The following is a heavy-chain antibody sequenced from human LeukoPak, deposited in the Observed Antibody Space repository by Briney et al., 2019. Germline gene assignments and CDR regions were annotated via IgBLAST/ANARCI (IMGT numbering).Heavy chain of an antibody. Sequence: PSETLSLTCTVSGGSISSSSYYWGWIRQPPGKGLEWIGSMYYSGSTYYNPSLKSRVTISVDTSKNQLSLKLSSVTAADTAVYYCGSCRAGANWFDPWGQGTLVTVSS. CDR1: GGSISSSSYY. J-gene: IGHJ5*02. CDR2: MYYSGST. CDR3: GSCRAGANWFDP. V-gene: IGHV4-39*01. D-gene: IGHD2-15*01.